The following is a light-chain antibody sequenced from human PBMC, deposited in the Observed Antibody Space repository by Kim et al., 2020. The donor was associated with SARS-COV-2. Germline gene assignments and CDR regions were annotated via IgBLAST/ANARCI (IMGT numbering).Light chain of an antibody. CDR2: GGS. V-gene: IGKV3-20*01. J-gene: IGKJ2*01. Sequence: EIVLTQSPGTLSLSPGERATLSCRASQSVSSSYLAWYQQKPGQAPRLLIYGGSSRATGIPDRFSGSGSGTDFTLTISRLEPEDFAVYYCQQYGSSPYTFGQGTKLEI. CDR1: QSVSSSY. CDR3: QQYGSSPYT.